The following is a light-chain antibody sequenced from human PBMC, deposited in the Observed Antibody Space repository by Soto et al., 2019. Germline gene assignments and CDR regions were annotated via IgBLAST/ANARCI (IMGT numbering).Light chain of an antibody. V-gene: IGKV3-20*01. CDR2: GAS. Sequence: EIVLTQSPGTLSLSPGERATLSCRASQSVSSSYLAWYQQKHGQAPRLLIYGASSRATGIPDRFSGSGSGTDFTVTISRLEREDFAGYYCHQYGSSFTFGPGTKVDIK. J-gene: IGKJ3*01. CDR1: QSVSSSY. CDR3: HQYGSSFT.